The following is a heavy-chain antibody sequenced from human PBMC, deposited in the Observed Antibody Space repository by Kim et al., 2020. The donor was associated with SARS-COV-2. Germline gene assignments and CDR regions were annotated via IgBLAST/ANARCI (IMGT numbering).Heavy chain of an antibody. V-gene: IGHV3-73*01. CDR2: IRSKANSYAT. J-gene: IGHJ3*01. D-gene: IGHD1-1*01. CDR3: TRIPGTTVAFWDAFDV. Sequence: GGSLRLSCAASGFTFSDSPMHWVRQASGEGLEWVGRIRSKANSYATSYAASVKGRFTISRDDSESTAYLQMNSLKIEDTAVYYCTRIPGTTVAFWDAFDV. CDR1: GFTFSDSP.